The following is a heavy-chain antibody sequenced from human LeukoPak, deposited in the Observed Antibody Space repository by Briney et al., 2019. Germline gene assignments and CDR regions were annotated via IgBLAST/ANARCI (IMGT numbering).Heavy chain of an antibody. D-gene: IGHD3-9*01. CDR1: GGSISSYY. J-gene: IGHJ4*02. CDR3: ARTPGDNFDY. Sequence: SETLSLTCTVSGGSISSYYWSWIRQPPGKGLEWIGYIYYSGSTNYNPSLNSRVTISVDTSKNQFSLKLSSVTAADTAVYYCARTPGDNFDYWGQGTLVTVSS. V-gene: IGHV4-59*01. CDR2: IYYSGST.